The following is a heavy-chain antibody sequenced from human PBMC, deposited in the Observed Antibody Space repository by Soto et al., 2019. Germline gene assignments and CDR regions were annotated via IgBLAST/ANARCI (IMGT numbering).Heavy chain of an antibody. Sequence: QVQLVQSGAEVKKPGASVKVSCKASGYTFTSYGISWVRQAPGQGLERMGWISAYNGNTNYAQKLQARVTMTTDTITSTVETELRSVRYHDTAVYYCAGDRIEGTDGSGSYWCVYWGQGTLVTVSS. J-gene: IGHJ4*02. CDR3: AGDRIEGTDGSGSYWCVY. CDR2: ISAYNGNT. V-gene: IGHV1-18*01. D-gene: IGHD3-10*01. CDR1: GYTFTSYG.